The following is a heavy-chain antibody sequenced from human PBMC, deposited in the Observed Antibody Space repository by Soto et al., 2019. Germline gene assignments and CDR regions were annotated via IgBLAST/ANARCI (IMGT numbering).Heavy chain of an antibody. J-gene: IGHJ5*02. CDR1: GGSISSYY. CDR2: IYYSGST. CDR3: ARTWRGYSYGTIRNWFDP. V-gene: IGHV4-59*08. D-gene: IGHD5-18*01. Sequence: PSETLSLTCTVSGGSISSYYWSWVRQPPGKGLEWIGYIYYSGSTNYNPSLKSRVTISVDTSKNQFSLKLSSVTAADTAVYYCARTWRGYSYGTIRNWFDPWGQGTLVTVS.